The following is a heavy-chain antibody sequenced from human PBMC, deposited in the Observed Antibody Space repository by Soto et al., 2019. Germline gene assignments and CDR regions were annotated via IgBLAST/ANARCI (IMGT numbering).Heavy chain of an antibody. CDR1: VYTFTSYD. J-gene: IGHJ5*02. Sequence: QVQLVQSGAEVKKPGASVKVSCKASVYTFTSYDINWVPQATGQGREWMGWMNPNSGNTGYAQKFQGRVTMTRNTSLITAYMELSSLKSEDTAVYYCALGIWGLDPWGQGTLVTVSS. CDR3: ALGIWGLDP. V-gene: IGHV1-8*01. CDR2: MNPNSGNT. D-gene: IGHD3-16*01.